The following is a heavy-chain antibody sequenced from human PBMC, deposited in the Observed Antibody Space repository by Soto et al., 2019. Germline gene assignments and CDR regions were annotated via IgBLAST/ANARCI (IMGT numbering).Heavy chain of an antibody. D-gene: IGHD2-2*02. CDR3: ARDRVVVPAAILGYYYYGMDV. V-gene: IGHV3-21*01. Sequence: EVQLVESGGGLVKPGGSLRLSCAASGFTFSSYSMNWVRQAPGKGLEWVSSISSSSSYIYYADSVKGRFISSRDNANNSLYLQMNSLRAEDTAVYYCARDRVVVPAAILGYYYYGMDVWGQGTTVTVSS. CDR2: ISSSSSYI. CDR1: GFTFSSYS. J-gene: IGHJ6*02.